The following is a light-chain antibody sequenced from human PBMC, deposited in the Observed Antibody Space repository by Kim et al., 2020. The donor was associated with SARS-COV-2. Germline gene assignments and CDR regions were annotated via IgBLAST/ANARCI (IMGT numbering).Light chain of an antibody. J-gene: IGLJ2*01. CDR1: KVGDKY. V-gene: IGLV3-1*01. Sequence: VSPRHKASITCSGDKVGDKYACWYQQKPGQSPVLVIYQDSKRPSGIPERFSGSNSGNTATLTISGTQAMDEADYYCQAWDSSTVVFGGGTQLTVL. CDR3: QAWDSSTVV. CDR2: QDS.